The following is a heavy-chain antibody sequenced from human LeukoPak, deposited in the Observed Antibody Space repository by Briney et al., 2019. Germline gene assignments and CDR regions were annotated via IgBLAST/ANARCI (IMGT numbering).Heavy chain of an antibody. V-gene: IGHV1-2*04. Sequence: ASVKVSCKASGYTFTGYYMHWVRQATGQGLEWMGWINPNSGGTNYAQKFQGWVTMTRDTSISTAYTELSRLRSDDTAVYYCARSYYDSSGYCQFDYWGQGTLVTVSS. CDR2: INPNSGGT. CDR3: ARSYYDSSGYCQFDY. J-gene: IGHJ4*02. D-gene: IGHD3-22*01. CDR1: GYTFTGYY.